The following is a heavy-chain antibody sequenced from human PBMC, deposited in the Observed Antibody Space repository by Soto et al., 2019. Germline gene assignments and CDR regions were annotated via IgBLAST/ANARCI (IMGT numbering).Heavy chain of an antibody. CDR3: AKDPRAEGLFDY. CDR1: GFTFSSYA. CDR2: ISGSGGST. Sequence: EVQLLESGGGLVQPGGSLRLSCAASGFTFSSYAMSWVRQAPGKGLEWVSAISGSGGSTYYADSVKGRFTISRDNSKNTRNLQMNSLRAEDTDVYYCAKDPRAEGLFDYWGQGSLVNVSS. J-gene: IGHJ4*02. V-gene: IGHV3-23*01.